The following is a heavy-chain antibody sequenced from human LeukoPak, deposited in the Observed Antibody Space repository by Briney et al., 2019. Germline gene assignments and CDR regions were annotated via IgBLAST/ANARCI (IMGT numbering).Heavy chain of an antibody. V-gene: IGHV3-23*01. J-gene: IGHJ4*02. CDR2: ISGSGGAT. D-gene: IGHD4-17*01. CDR1: GFTFNTYG. CDR3: AKATTTVTTLDY. Sequence: GRSLRLSCAASGFTFNTYGMSWVRQAPGKGLEWVSGISGSGGATYYADSVKGRFTISRDDPHNTLYLQMNSLRAEDTAVYYCAKATTTVTTLDYWGQGTLVTVSS.